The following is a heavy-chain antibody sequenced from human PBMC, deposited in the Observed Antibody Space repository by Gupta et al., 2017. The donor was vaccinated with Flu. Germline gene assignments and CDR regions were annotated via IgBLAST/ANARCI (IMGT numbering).Heavy chain of an antibody. CDR1: GGSLRLYY. Sequence: QVQLHQWGAGLLKPSAPLPLTCTVHGGSLRLYYWTWIRQAPGKGLEWIAEISQRGGANYNPSLKSRVGVSLDASKNQFSLKVDSVTAADTAVYYCARGGASDYWGQGTLVTVSS. J-gene: IGHJ4*02. CDR2: ISQRGGA. D-gene: IGHD4-17*01. V-gene: IGHV4-34*01. CDR3: ARGGASDY.